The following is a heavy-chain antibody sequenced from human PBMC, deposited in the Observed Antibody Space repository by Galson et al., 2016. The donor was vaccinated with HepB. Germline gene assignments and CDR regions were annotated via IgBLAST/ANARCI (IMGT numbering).Heavy chain of an antibody. Sequence: CAISGDSVSSNSAAWNWIRQSPSRGLEWLGRTYYRSKWYNDYAVSVKSRITINPDTSKNQFSLQLNSVTPEDTALYYCARSQNIVAEVAATGFPDLFDPWGQGTLVTVSS. CDR1: GDSVSSNSAA. D-gene: IGHD2-15*01. V-gene: IGHV6-1*01. CDR2: TYYRSKWYN. CDR3: ARSQNIVAEVAATGFPDLFDP. J-gene: IGHJ5*02.